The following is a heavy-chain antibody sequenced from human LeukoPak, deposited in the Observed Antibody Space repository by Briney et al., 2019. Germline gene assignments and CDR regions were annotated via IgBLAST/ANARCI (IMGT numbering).Heavy chain of an antibody. D-gene: IGHD2-15*01. CDR1: GFTFSSYG. J-gene: IGHJ4*02. V-gene: IGHV3-30*02. Sequence: PGGSLRLSCAASGFTFSSYGMHWVRQAPGKGLEWVAVIWYDGSNKYYADSVKGRFTISRDNSKNTLYLQMNSLRAEDTAVYYCAKDTYCSGGSCYGPGDYWGQGTLVTVSS. CDR2: IWYDGSNK. CDR3: AKDTYCSGGSCYGPGDY.